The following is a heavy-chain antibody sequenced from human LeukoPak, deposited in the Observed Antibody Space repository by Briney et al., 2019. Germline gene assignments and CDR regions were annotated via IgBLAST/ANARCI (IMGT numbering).Heavy chain of an antibody. CDR3: AREYDYVWGTYDALDF. CDR1: GDSVPSNSAA. D-gene: IGHD3-16*01. CDR2: TYYRSKWYN. V-gene: IGHV6-1*01. J-gene: IGHJ3*01. Sequence: SQTLSLTCAISGDSVPSNSAAWHWIRQSPSRGLEWLGRTYYRSKWYNDYAVSVKSRITINPDTSKNQFSLQLNSVTPGDTAVYYCAREYDYVWGTYDALDFWGQGTMVTVSS.